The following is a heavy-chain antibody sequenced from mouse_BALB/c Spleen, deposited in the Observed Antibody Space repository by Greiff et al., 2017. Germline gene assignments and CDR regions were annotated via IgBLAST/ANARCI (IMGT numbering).Heavy chain of an antibody. CDR2: IDPENGNT. Sequence: DVQLQESGAELVRPGASVKLSCKASGFNIKDYYMHWVKQRPEQGLEWIGWIDPENGNTIYDPKFQGKASITADTSSNTAYLQLSSLTSEDTSVYYCAPGNWFAYWGQGTLVTVSA. J-gene: IGHJ3*01. CDR3: APGNWFAY. CDR1: GFNIKDYY. V-gene: IGHV14-1*02. D-gene: IGHD4-1*01.